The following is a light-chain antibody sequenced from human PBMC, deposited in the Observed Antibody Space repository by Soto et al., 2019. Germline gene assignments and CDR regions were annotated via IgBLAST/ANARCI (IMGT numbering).Light chain of an antibody. J-gene: IGLJ1*01. Sequence: QAVVTQPPSVSGAPGQRVTIPCTGSSSNIGAGYDVHWYQQLPGTAPKLLIYDNSNRPSGVPDRFSGSKSGTSESLAITGLQAEDEADYYCQSHDSSLSGYVFGTGTKVTVL. V-gene: IGLV1-40*01. CDR1: SSNIGAGYD. CDR2: DNS. CDR3: QSHDSSLSGYV.